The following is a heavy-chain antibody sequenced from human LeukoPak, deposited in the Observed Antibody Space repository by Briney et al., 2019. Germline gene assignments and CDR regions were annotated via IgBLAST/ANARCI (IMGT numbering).Heavy chain of an antibody. J-gene: IGHJ4*02. CDR3: ARAGGSTVSHSDY. Sequence: GGSLRLSCAASGFSFSSYYMSWVRQAPGKGLEWVSSISSSTSYIYYADSVKGRFTISKDNAKNSLYLQMNSLRAEDTAVYYCARAGGSTVSHSDYWGQGTLVTVSS. CDR1: GFSFSSYY. CDR2: ISSSTSYI. D-gene: IGHD4-17*01. V-gene: IGHV3-21*01.